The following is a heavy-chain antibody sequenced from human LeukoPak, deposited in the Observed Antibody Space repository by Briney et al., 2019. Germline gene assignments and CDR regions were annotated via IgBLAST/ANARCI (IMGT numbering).Heavy chain of an antibody. CDR3: ARSLTATDVDY. CDR2: INPNSGGT. Sequence: ASVKVSCKASGYSFTGYYMHWVRQAPGQDFEWMGWINPNSGGTNYAQKFQGRVTMTRDTSISTAYMELSRLRSDDTAVYYCARSLTATDVDYWGQGTLVTVSS. CDR1: GYSFTGYY. J-gene: IGHJ4*02. V-gene: IGHV1-2*02. D-gene: IGHD2-21*02.